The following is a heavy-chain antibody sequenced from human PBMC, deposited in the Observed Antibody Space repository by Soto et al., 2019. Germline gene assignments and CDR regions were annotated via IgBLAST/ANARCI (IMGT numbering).Heavy chain of an antibody. CDR1: GGSISPYY. J-gene: IGHJ6*02. CDR3: ARGDDYGDSYYYFGMDV. CDR2: IYYSGST. D-gene: IGHD4-17*01. Sequence: QVQLQESGPGLVKPSETLSLTCSVSGGSISPYYWSWIRQPPGKGLEWIGYIYYSGSTNYNPSLKSRVTISVDTSKNPFSLRLSSVTAADTAVYYCARGDDYGDSYYYFGMDVWGQGTTVTVSS. V-gene: IGHV4-59*08.